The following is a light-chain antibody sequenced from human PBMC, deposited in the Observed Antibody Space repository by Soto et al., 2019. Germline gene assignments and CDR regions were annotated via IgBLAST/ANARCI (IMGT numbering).Light chain of an antibody. Sequence: QSALTQPPSASGSPGQSVTISCTGTSSDIGVYNFVSWYQQHPGKAPKLMIYEVTKRPSGVPDRFSGSKSGRTASLTVSGVQPEDEADYYCSSYAGFNNVVFGGGTKLTVL. CDR2: EVT. CDR1: SSDIGVYNF. V-gene: IGLV2-8*01. CDR3: SSYAGFNNVV. J-gene: IGLJ2*01.